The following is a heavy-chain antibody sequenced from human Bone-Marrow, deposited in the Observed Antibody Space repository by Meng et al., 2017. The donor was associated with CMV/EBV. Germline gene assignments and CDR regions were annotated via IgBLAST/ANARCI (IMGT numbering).Heavy chain of an antibody. J-gene: IGHJ6*02. CDR3: ARDSRRSSGRGWFDFWSGMDV. CDR1: GYTFTSYA. D-gene: IGHD3-3*01. CDR2: SNAGNGNT. V-gene: IGHV1-3*02. Sequence: ASVKVSCKASGYTFTSYAMHWVRQAPGQRLEWMGWSNAGNGNTKYSQEFQGRVTITRDTSASTAYMELRSLRSDDTAVYYCARDSRRSSGRGWFDFWSGMDVWGRGTTVTVSS.